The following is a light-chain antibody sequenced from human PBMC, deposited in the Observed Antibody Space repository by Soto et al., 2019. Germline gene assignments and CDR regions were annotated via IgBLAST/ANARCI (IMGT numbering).Light chain of an antibody. J-gene: IGKJ5*01. CDR1: QSISSSF. CDR3: QQYDNSPIT. V-gene: IGKV3-20*01. Sequence: EIVLTQSPGILSLSPGERASRSCGASQSISSSFLAWYQQKPGQAPRLLIYGASSRATGIPDRFSGSGSETDFTLTISRLGPEDFAVYYCQQYDNSPITCGQGTRREIK. CDR2: GAS.